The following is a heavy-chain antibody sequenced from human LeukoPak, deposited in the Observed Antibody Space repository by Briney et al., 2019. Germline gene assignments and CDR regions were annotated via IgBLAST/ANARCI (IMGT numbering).Heavy chain of an antibody. CDR3: ARPSGSGWTPYDY. D-gene: IGHD6-19*01. CDR2: ILDSWTT. J-gene: IGHJ4*02. V-gene: IGHV4-39*01. Sequence: GSILDSWTTYYNPSLKSRFTISVDTAKNRCSLKLNSVPAADTAVYYCARPSGSGWTPYDYWGQGTLVTVS.